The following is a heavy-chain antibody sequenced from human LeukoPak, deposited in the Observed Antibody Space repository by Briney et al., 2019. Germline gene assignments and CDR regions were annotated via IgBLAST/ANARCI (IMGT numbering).Heavy chain of an antibody. D-gene: IGHD2-21*02. CDR3: ARRIVVVTATKNAFDI. CDR2: IYYSGST. V-gene: IGHV4-34*01. J-gene: IGHJ3*02. Sequence: PSETLSLTCAVYGGSFSGYYWSWIRQPPGKGLEWIGSIYYSGSTYYNPSLKSRVTISVDTSKNQFSLKLSSVTAADTAVYYCARRIVVVTATKNAFDIWGQGTMVTVSS. CDR1: GGSFSGYY.